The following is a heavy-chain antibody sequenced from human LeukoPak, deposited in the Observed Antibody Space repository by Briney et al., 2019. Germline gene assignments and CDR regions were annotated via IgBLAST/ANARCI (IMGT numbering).Heavy chain of an antibody. D-gene: IGHD3-22*01. J-gene: IGHJ4*02. CDR2: ISYDGSNK. Sequence: GGSLRLSCAASGFTFSSYSMNWVRQAPGKGLEWVAVISYDGSNKYYADSVKGRFTISRDNSKNTLYLQMNSLRAEDTAVYYCARGKAYYDSSGQPSMWYCFDYWGQGTLVTVSS. V-gene: IGHV3-30*03. CDR3: ARGKAYYDSSGQPSMWYCFDY. CDR1: GFTFSSYS.